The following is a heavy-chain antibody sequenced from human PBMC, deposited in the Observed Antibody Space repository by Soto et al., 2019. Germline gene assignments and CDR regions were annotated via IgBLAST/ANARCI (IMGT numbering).Heavy chain of an antibody. CDR2: MYSTGST. Sequence: SETLSLTCTVSGDSISGNYWSWIRQPPGKRLEWIGYMYSTGSTNYNPSLKSRVTMSVDTSKNQFSLRLSSVTASDTAVYYCARKTVVTPIYFEPWGQGTPVTVSS. V-gene: IGHV4-59*08. J-gene: IGHJ5*02. CDR1: GDSISGNY. D-gene: IGHD2-21*02. CDR3: ARKTVVTPIYFEP.